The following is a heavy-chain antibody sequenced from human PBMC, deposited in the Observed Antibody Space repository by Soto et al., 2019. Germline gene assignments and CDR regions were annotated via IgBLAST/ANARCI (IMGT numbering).Heavy chain of an antibody. CDR3: ASGPRSENIMDV. Sequence: SVKVSCKASGGTFSSYAISWVRQAPGQGLEWMGGIIPIFGTANYAQKFQGRVTITADKSTSTAYMELSSLRSEDTAVYYCASGPRSENIMDVWGQGTTVTVSS. CDR1: GGTFSSYA. V-gene: IGHV1-69*06. J-gene: IGHJ6*02. CDR2: IIPIFGTA.